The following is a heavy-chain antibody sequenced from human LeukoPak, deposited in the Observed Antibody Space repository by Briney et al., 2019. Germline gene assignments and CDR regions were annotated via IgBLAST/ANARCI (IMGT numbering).Heavy chain of an antibody. CDR3: ARLPINSYDAFDI. V-gene: IGHV4-39*01. CDR1: GGSISSSSYY. Sequence: SETLSPTCSVSGGSISSSSYYWVWIRQPPGKGLEWIGSIYYSGTTYYNLSLKSRVTISVDTSKNQFSLKLSSVTAADTAVYYCARLPINSYDAFDIWGQGTMVTVSS. J-gene: IGHJ3*02. CDR2: IYYSGTT. D-gene: IGHD5-12*01.